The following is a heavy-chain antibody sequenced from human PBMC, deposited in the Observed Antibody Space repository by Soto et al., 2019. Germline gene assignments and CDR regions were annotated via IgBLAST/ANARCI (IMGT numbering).Heavy chain of an antibody. CDR3: ARGAGFSYASTWFDI. Sequence: QVHLQESRPGLVKASETLSLTCTVFGASISSGTYYWTWIRQAPGKGLGWVGHIYYTGSTNYNPALNDRVTISVDTSKNHFSLQLTSVAAADTAVYYCARGAGFSYASTWFDIWGQGTLVTVSS. D-gene: IGHD5-18*01. J-gene: IGHJ5*02. CDR1: GASISSGTYY. CDR2: IYYTGST. V-gene: IGHV4-61*03.